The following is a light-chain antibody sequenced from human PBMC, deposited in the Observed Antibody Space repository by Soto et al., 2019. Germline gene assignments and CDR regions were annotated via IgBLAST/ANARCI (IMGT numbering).Light chain of an antibody. J-gene: IGLJ1*01. CDR3: QAYDRSRSGDS. Sequence: QSVLTQPPSVSGAPGQSITISCTGSSSNIGAGYDVHWYQQPPGTAPKLLIYNNSNRPSGVPDRFSGSKSGTSASLAIAGLQAGDDGDYYGQAYDRSRSGDSFGTGTKGTVL. CDR2: NNS. V-gene: IGLV1-40*01. CDR1: SSNIGAGYD.